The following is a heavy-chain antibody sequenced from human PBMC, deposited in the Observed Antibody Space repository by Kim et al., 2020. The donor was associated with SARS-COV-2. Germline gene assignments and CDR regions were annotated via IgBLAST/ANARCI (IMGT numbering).Heavy chain of an antibody. Sequence: SVKVSCKASGGTFSSYAISWVRQAPGQGLEWMGRIIPILGIANYAQKFQGRVTITADKSTSTAYMELSSLRSEDTAVYYCARDPNRYYDYDFWSGYYNAGAYYYYYMDVWGKGTTVTVSS. CDR3: ARDPNRYYDYDFWSGYYNAGAYYYYYMDV. CDR1: GGTFSSYA. D-gene: IGHD3-3*01. CDR2: IIPILGIA. V-gene: IGHV1-69*04. J-gene: IGHJ6*03.